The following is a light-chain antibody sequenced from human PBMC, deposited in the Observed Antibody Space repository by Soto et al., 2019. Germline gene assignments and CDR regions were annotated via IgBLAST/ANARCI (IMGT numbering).Light chain of an antibody. J-gene: IGLJ1*01. CDR2: EVS. Sequence: QSMLTQPPSASGSPRQSVTISCTGTSSDVGGYNYVSWYQQHPGKAPKLMIYEVSKRPSGVPDRFSGSKSGNTASLTVSGLQAEDEADYYCSSYAGSNNFYYVFGTGTKVTVL. V-gene: IGLV2-8*01. CDR1: SSDVGGYNY. CDR3: SSYAGSNNFYYV.